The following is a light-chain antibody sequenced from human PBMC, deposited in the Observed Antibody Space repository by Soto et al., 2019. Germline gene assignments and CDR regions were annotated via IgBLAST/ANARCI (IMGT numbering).Light chain of an antibody. CDR3: SSYADSNKVV. CDR2: EVN. CDR1: SSDIGAYNF. J-gene: IGLJ2*01. Sequence: QSALTQPPYASGSPGQSVTISCTRTSSDIGAYNFVSWYQQHPGKAPKRLIDEVNKRPSGVPDRFSGSKAGNTASRTVSGLQAEDEADYCCSSYADSNKVVFGGGTKLTVL. V-gene: IGLV2-8*01.